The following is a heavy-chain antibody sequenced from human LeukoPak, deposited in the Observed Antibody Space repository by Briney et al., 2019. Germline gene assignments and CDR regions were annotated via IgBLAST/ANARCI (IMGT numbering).Heavy chain of an antibody. V-gene: IGHV4-59*01. D-gene: IGHD5-24*01. Sequence: PSETLSLTCTVSGGSISSYYWSWIRQPPGKGLEWIGYIYYSGRTNYNPSLKSRVTISVDTSKNQFSLKLSSVTAADTAVYYCARDQAGYNFYWGQGTLVTVSS. CDR2: IYYSGRT. CDR1: GGSISSYY. CDR3: ARDQAGYNFY. J-gene: IGHJ4*02.